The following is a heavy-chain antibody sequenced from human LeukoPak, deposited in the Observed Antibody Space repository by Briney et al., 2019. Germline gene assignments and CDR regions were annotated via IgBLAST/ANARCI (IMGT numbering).Heavy chain of an antibody. CDR1: GFNFTTPW. CDR2: IYTSDSDT. D-gene: IGHD1-26*01. Sequence: GEFLKIFCKASGFNFTTPWIGLVPQMSGKGLEWMGIIYTSDSDTRYSPSFQGKVTISVDKSISTAYLQWSSLKASDTAMYCCARPPFIGGQGTLVTVSS. CDR3: ARPPFI. V-gene: IGHV5-51*01. J-gene: IGHJ3*01.